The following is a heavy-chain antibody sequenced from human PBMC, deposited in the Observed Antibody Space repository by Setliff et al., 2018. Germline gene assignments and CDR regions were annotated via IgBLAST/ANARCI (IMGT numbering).Heavy chain of an antibody. CDR2: INPDNGGT. V-gene: IGHV1-2*02. J-gene: IGHJ4*02. CDR3: ARGPDSSSWYAGSAY. Sequence: ASVKVSCKASGYAFFGYFMNWVRQAPGQGPEWMGWINPDNGGTHYAEKFQGRVTMTRDTSISTAYMELSSLRSDDTAVYYCARGPDSSSWYAGSAYWGQGTLVTVSS. D-gene: IGHD6-13*01. CDR1: GYAFFGYF.